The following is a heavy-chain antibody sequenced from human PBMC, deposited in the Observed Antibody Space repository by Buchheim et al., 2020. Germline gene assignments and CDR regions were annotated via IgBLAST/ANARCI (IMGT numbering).Heavy chain of an antibody. V-gene: IGHV3-48*03. CDR2: ISSSAGNI. CDR1: GFTFSSYE. D-gene: IGHD5-12*01. Sequence: EVQLVESGGGLVQPGGSLRLSCAVTGFTFSSYEMNWVRQAPGKGLEWVSYISSSAGNIYYADSVKGRFTISRDNAKNSLYLQMNSLRAEDTAVYYCARDRGGYDYFDYWGQGTL. CDR3: ARDRGGYDYFDY. J-gene: IGHJ4*02.